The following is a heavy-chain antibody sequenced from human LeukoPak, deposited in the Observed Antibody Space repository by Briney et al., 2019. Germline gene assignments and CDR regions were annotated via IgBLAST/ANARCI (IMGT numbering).Heavy chain of an antibody. CDR2: INHSGIT. CDR1: GGSFSGYY. CDR3: ARGVVGVIEVRVYYVDY. Sequence: KASETLSLTCAVYGGSFSGYYWSWIRQPPGKGLEWIGEINHSGITNYNPSLKSRVTMSLDTSKSQLSLKLSSVTAADTALYYCARGVVGVIEVRVYYVDYWGQGTLVTVSS. D-gene: IGHD3-3*01. V-gene: IGHV4-34*01. J-gene: IGHJ4*02.